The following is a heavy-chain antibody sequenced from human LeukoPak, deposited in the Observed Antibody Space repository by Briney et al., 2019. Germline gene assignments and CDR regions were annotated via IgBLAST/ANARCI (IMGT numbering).Heavy chain of an antibody. V-gene: IGHV3-7*03. J-gene: IGHJ6*01. CDR2: IKEDGSEK. CDR1: GFTLSGYW. D-gene: IGHD3-22*01. CDR3: ARVSYYDRSGYTYYSYSTDV. Sequence: GGSLTLSCAASGFTLSGYWMSWVRQAPGKGLEWVASIKEDGSEKYYVDSVEGRFTISRDNAKNSLYLQMNSLRAEDTALYYCARVSYYDRSGYTYYSYSTDVWGKEATRTVSS.